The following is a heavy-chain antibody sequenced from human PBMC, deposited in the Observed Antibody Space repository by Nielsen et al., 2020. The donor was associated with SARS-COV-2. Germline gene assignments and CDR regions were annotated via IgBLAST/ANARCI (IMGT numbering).Heavy chain of an antibody. J-gene: IGHJ5*02. D-gene: IGHD4-17*01. Sequence: SETLSLTCTVSGDSISSYYWSWIRQPPGKGLEWIGYIYFNGSPNYNPSLKSRVTISVDTSKNQFSLKLSSVTAADTAVYYCARGVVADDYGDYGWFDPWGQGTLVTVSS. CDR2: IYFNGSP. CDR1: GDSISSYY. V-gene: IGHV4-59*13. CDR3: ARGVVADDYGDYGWFDP.